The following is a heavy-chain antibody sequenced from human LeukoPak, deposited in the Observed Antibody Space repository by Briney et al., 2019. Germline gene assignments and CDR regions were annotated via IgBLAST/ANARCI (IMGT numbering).Heavy chain of an antibody. CDR2: IRYDGSNK. J-gene: IGHJ4*02. CDR3: ASLWFGELFGFDY. V-gene: IGHV3-30*02. D-gene: IGHD3-10*01. Sequence: GGSLRLSCAASGFTFSSYGMHWVRQAPGKGLEWVAFIRYDGSNKYYPDSVKGGFTISRDNSKNTLYLQMNSLRAEDTAVYYCASLWFGELFGFDYWGQGTLVTVSS. CDR1: GFTFSSYG.